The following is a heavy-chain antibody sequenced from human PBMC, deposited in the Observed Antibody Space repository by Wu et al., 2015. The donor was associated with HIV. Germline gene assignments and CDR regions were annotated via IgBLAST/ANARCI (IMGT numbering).Heavy chain of an antibody. Sequence: QVQLVQSGAEVKKPGSSVKVSCKASGGTFSSYAISWVRQAPGQGLEWMGRIIPIFGTANYAQKFQGRVTITADESTSTAYMELSSLRSEDTAVYYCARDPGGPMVVRGVQLDYWGQGTLVTVSS. CDR3: ARDPGGPMVVRGVQLDY. D-gene: IGHD3-10*01. V-gene: IGHV1-69*13. CDR2: IIPIFGTA. CDR1: GGTFSSYA. J-gene: IGHJ4*02.